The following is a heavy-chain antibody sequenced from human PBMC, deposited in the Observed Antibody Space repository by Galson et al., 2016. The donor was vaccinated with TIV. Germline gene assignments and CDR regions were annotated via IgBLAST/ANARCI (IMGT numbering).Heavy chain of an antibody. J-gene: IGHJ4*02. CDR1: GHTFTSCD. Sequence: SVKVSCKASGHTFTSCDTNWVRQAPGQGLEWMGWMNPNSGNTGYTQKFQGRVTMTRDTSVSTAYMELTNLRSEDTAVYFCAQLVRKCGMTRCYGDHVDYWGQGTLVTVSS. CDR3: AQLVRKCGMTRCYGDHVDY. CDR2: MNPNSGNT. D-gene: IGHD2-2*01. V-gene: IGHV1-8*01.